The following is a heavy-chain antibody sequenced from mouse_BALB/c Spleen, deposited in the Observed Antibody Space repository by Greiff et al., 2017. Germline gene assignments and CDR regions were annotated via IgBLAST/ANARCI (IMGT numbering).Heavy chain of an antibody. CDR3: ARPRAVYYDYDVAY. CDR1: GFTFSSYG. Sequence: EVKLQESGGDLVKPGGSLKLSCAASGFTFSSYGMSWVRQTPDKRLEWVATISSGGSYTYYPDSVKGRFTISRDNAKNTLYLQMSSLKSEDTAMYYCARPRAVYYDYDVAYWGQGTTLTVSS. J-gene: IGHJ2*01. D-gene: IGHD2-4*01. V-gene: IGHV5-6*01. CDR2: ISSGGSYT.